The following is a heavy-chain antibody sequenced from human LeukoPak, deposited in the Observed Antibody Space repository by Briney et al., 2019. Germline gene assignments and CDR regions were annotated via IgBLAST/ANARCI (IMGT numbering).Heavy chain of an antibody. CDR2: ISSSGSTI. CDR3: AELGITMIGGV. D-gene: IGHD3-10*02. J-gene: IGHJ6*04. Sequence: GGSLRLSCAASGFTFSSYEMNWVRQAPGKGLEWVSYISSSGSTIYYADSVKGRFSISRDNAKNSLYLQMNSLRAEDTAVYYCAELGITMIGGVWSKGTTVTISS. CDR1: GFTFSSYE. V-gene: IGHV3-48*03.